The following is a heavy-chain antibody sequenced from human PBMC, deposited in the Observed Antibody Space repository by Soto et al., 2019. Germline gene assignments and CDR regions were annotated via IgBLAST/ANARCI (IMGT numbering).Heavy chain of an antibody. V-gene: IGHV1-69*13. CDR2: IIPIFGTA. CDR3: ARDRRIAAAGTMWFDP. CDR1: GGTFSSYA. D-gene: IGHD6-13*01. J-gene: IGHJ5*02. Sequence: SVKVSCKASGGTFSSYAISWVRQAPGQGLEWMGGIIPIFGTANYAQKFQGRVTITADESTSTAYMELSSLRSEDTAVYYCARDRRIAAAGTMWFDPWGQGTLVTVSS.